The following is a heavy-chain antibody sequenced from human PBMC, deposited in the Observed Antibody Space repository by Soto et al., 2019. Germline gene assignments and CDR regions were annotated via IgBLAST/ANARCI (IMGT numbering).Heavy chain of an antibody. V-gene: IGHV2-5*01. CDR2: VYWNDAK. CDR3: AHLNTRAYYFDY. CDR1: GFSLSTSQVG. J-gene: IGHJ4*02. Sequence: SGPTLVNPTQTLTLTCTFSGFSLSTSQVGVGWIRQPPGQALEWLAHVYWNDAKYYSLSLKTRLTITKDTSKNQVVLTMTNMDPVDPATYFCAHLNTRAYYFDYWGQGALVTVSS.